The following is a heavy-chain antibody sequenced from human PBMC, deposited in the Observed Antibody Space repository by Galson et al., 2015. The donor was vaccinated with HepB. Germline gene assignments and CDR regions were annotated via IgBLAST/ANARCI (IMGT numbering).Heavy chain of an antibody. CDR3: ARGVHYFDY. Sequence: CAISGDSVSSNSGAWNWIRQSPSRGLEWLGRTYYRTKWYNEYAGSVESRITINPDISKNQFSLQLISVTPEDTAVYYCARGVHYFDYWGQGSLVTVSS. J-gene: IGHJ4*02. CDR2: TYYRTKWYN. D-gene: IGHD3-3*01. V-gene: IGHV6-1*01. CDR1: GDSVSSNSGA.